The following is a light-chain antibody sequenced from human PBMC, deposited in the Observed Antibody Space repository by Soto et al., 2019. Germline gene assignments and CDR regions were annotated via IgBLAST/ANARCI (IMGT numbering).Light chain of an antibody. CDR3: QQYNSYPYS. V-gene: IGKV1-5*03. J-gene: IGKJ2*03. Sequence: IQMTQSPSTLSASVGDRVSITCRASQTIFSWLAWYQQKPGKAPNLLIYKASSLESGVPSRYSGSGSGTEFTLTIRGLQADDFAAYYCQQYNSYPYSFGQGTKLEIK. CDR2: KAS. CDR1: QTIFSW.